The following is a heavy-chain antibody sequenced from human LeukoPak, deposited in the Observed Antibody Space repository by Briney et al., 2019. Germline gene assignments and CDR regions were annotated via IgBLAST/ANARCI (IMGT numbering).Heavy chain of an antibody. CDR1: GFIFSSYW. CDR3: ARDQPPFY. Sequence: PGGSLRLSCAAPGFIFSSYWMAWVRQATGKGGEWLATIKHDGHEDYYLESVKRRFPISRHNAKSSMWLQMNSLRAEDTRVYCCARDQPPFYWGQGSLVTVSS. J-gene: IGHJ4*02. CDR2: IKHDGHED. V-gene: IGHV3-7*01.